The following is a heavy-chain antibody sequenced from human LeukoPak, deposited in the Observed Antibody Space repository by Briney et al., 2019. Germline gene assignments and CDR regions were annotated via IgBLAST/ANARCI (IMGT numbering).Heavy chain of an antibody. Sequence: SETLSLTCTVSGDSISSYYWSWIRQPPGKGLEWIGYIYDSGTTNYNPSLKSRVTISVDTSKSQFSLKVTSVTAADTAVYYCARRSWADYWGQGTLVTVSS. CDR1: GDSISSYY. CDR2: IYDSGTT. J-gene: IGHJ4*02. V-gene: IGHV4-59*01. CDR3: ARRSWADY. D-gene: IGHD1-26*01.